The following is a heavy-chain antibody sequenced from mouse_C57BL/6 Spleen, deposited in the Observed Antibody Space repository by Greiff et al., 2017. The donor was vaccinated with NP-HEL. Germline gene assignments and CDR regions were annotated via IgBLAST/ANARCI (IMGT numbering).Heavy chain of an antibody. CDR2: INPSSGYT. Sequence: QVQLQQSGAELARPGASVKMSCKASGYTFTSYTMHWVKQRPGQGLEWIGYINPSSGYTKYNQKFKDKATLTADKSSSTAYMQLSSLTSEDSAVYYCARDGGTDFDVWGTGTTVTVSS. V-gene: IGHV1-4*01. J-gene: IGHJ1*03. CDR3: ARDGGTDFDV. D-gene: IGHD4-1*01. CDR1: GYTFTSYT.